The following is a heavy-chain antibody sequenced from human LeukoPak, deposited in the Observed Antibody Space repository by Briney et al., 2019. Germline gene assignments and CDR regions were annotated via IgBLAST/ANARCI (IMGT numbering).Heavy chain of an antibody. D-gene: IGHD3-10*01. CDR3: ARSDISIVRGAMV. V-gene: IGHV1-18*01. J-gene: IGHJ4*02. CDR2: ISAYNGNT. Sequence: GASVKVPCKASGYTFTSYGISWVRQAPGQGLEWMGWISAYNGNTNYAQKLQGSVTMTADTSTSTAYMELRSLRSDDTAVYYCARSDISIVRGAMVWGQGTLVIVSS. CDR1: GYTFTSYG.